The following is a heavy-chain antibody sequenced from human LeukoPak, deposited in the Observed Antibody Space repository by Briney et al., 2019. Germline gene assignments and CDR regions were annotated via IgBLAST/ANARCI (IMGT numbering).Heavy chain of an antibody. V-gene: IGHV3-21*01. J-gene: IGHJ4*02. CDR3: ARDLAVGYFDY. CDR1: GFTFSSYA. Sequence: PGGSLRLSCAASGFTFSSYAMNWVRQAPGEGLEWVSSISNSGSYIYYADSLKGRFTISRDNAKNSLYLQMNSLRAEDTAVYYCARDLAVGYFDYWGQGTLVTVSS. D-gene: IGHD6-19*01. CDR2: ISNSGSYI.